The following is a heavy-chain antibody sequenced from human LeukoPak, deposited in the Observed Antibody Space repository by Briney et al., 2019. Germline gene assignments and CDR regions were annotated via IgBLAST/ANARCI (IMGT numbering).Heavy chain of an antibody. CDR1: GFTVSSNY. D-gene: IGHD3-22*01. V-gene: IGHV3-23*01. CDR3: AKTPYYDSSGYYSHYFDY. J-gene: IGHJ4*02. CDR2: ISGSGGST. Sequence: GGSLRLSCAASGFTVSSNYMSWVRQAPGKGLEWVSAISGSGGSTYYADSVKGRFTISRDNSKNTLYLQMNSLRAEDTAVYYCAKTPYYDSSGYYSHYFDYWGQGTLVTVSS.